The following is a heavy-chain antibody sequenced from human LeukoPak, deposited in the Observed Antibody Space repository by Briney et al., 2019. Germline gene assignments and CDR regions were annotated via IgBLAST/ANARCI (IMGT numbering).Heavy chain of an antibody. D-gene: IGHD2-2*01. CDR1: GGSFSGYY. J-gene: IGHJ6*03. CDR2: INHSGST. CDR3: ARVDCSSTSCLRQRYYYYMDV. Sequence: SETLSLTCAVYGGSFSGYYWSWIRQPPGKGLEWIGEINHSGSTYYNPSLKSRVTISVDTSKNQFSLKLSSVTAADTAVYYCARVDCSSTSCLRQRYYYYMDVWGKGTTVTVSS. V-gene: IGHV4-34*09.